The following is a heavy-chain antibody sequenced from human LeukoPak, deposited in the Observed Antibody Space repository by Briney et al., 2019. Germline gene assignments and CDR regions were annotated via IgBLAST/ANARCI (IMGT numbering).Heavy chain of an antibody. J-gene: IGHJ4*02. CDR1: GFSFPSHT. D-gene: IGHD5-24*01. Sequence: GGSLRLSCVAAGFSFPSHTMTWVRQAPGKGLEWVSSISGSGTSTYYADSVKGRFTISRDNSKNTLYLQMNSLRVEDTAVYYCAKAWRTATIGRYFDYWGQGTLVTVSS. V-gene: IGHV3-23*01. CDR3: AKAWRTATIGRYFDY. CDR2: ISGSGTST.